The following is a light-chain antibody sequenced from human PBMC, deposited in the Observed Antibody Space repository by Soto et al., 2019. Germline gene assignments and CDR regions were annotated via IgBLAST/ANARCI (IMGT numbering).Light chain of an antibody. V-gene: IGKV1-5*03. CDR3: QQYNSYPLT. Sequence: DIQMTQSPSTLSASVGDRVTITCRASQSISSWLAWDLQKPGKAPKLLIYKASSLESGVPSRFSRSGSGKEFTLTISSLQPDDFATYYCQQYNSYPLTFGGGTKVEIK. J-gene: IGKJ4*01. CDR1: QSISSW. CDR2: KAS.